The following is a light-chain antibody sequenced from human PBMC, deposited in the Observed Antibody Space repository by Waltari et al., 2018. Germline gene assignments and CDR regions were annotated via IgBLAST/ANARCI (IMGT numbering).Light chain of an antibody. J-gene: IGLJ2*01. CDR2: DVS. Sequence: QSALTQPASVSGSPGQSVTIFCAGTSNDVGGYNSVSWYKEHPGQAPRVIIYDVSDRPSGVSDRFSGPKSGNTASLTISGLQAEDEADYYCSSQSSNDVVLFGGGTKLTVL. CDR1: SNDVGGYNS. V-gene: IGLV2-14*01. CDR3: SSQSSNDVVL.